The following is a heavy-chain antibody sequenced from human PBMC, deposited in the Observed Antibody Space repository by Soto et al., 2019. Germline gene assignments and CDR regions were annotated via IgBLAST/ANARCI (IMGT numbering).Heavy chain of an antibody. V-gene: IGHV1-46*03. J-gene: IGHJ4*02. CDR1: GYTFTSYY. Sequence: ASVKVSCKASGYTFTSYYMHWVRQAPGQGLEWMGIINPSGGSTSYAQKFQGRVTMTRDTSTSTVYMELSSLRSEDTAVYYCARASYSSGWSTGHFDYWGQGTLVTVSS. CDR2: INPSGGST. D-gene: IGHD6-19*01. CDR3: ARASYSSGWSTGHFDY.